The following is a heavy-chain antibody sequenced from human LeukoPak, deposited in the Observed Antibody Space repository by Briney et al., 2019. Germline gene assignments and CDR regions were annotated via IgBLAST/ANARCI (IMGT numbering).Heavy chain of an antibody. J-gene: IGHJ3*02. V-gene: IGHV4-34*01. CDR3: ARAEWPEAFDI. CDR2: IYYSGST. D-gene: IGHD2-8*01. Sequence: SETLSLTCAVYGGSFSGYYWSWIRQPPGKGLEWIGSIYYSGSTYYNPSLKSRVTISVDTSKNQFSLKLSSVTAADTAVYYCARAEWPEAFDIWGQGTMVTVSS. CDR1: GGSFSGYY.